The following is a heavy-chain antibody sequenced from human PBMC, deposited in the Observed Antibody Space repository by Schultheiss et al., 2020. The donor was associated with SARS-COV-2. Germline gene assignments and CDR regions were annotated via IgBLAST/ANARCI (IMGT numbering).Heavy chain of an antibody. CDR1: GFTFSSYG. J-gene: IGHJ6*02. Sequence: GGSLRLSCAASGFTFSSYGMHWVRQAPGKGLEWVANIKQDGSEKYYVDSVKGRFTISRDNSKNTLYLQMNSLRAEDTAVYYCARDQGYYYYGMDVWGQGTTVTVSS. V-gene: IGHV3-7*01. CDR2: IKQDGSEK. CDR3: ARDQGYYYYGMDV.